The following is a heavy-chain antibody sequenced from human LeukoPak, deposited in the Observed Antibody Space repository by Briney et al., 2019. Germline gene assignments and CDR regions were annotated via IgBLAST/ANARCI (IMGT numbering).Heavy chain of an antibody. Sequence: GGSLRLSCTASRFTFSNYGMHWVRQAPGKGLEWVAVISYDGSHKHYADSVKGRFTISRDNSKNTLFLQMSSLTAEDTAVFYCAKGIAAYSSFSPPDYWGQGTLVTVSS. J-gene: IGHJ4*02. CDR2: ISYDGSHK. V-gene: IGHV3-30*18. CDR1: RFTFSNYG. CDR3: AKGIAAYSSFSPPDY. D-gene: IGHD6-6*01.